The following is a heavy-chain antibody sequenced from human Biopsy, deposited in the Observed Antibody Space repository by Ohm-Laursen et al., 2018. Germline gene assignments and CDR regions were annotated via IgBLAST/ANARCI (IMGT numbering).Heavy chain of an antibody. CDR3: ARDSGILNYGNFKYYHYYGMDV. J-gene: IGHJ6*02. Sequence: PGTLSLTCTVSGGSLSSYYWSWIRQPPGKGLEWIGHIYYSVMTNYNPSLQSRVSISVDTSRNQVSLTLSSVTAADTAVYYCARDSGILNYGNFKYYHYYGMDVWGQGTKVTVSS. CDR1: GGSLSSYY. V-gene: IGHV4-59*01. CDR2: IYYSVMT. D-gene: IGHD4-11*01.